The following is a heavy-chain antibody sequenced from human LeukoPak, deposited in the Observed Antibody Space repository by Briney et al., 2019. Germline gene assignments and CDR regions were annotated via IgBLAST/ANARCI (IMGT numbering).Heavy chain of an antibody. CDR2: IYHSGST. V-gene: IGHV4-31*03. D-gene: IGHD5-18*01. CDR3: ARVGYSYGIDY. J-gene: IGHJ4*02. Sequence: SETLSLTCTVSGGSISSGGYYWSWIRQHPGKGLEWIGYIYHSGSTYYNPSLKSRVTISVDTSKNQFSLKLSSVTAADTAVYYCARVGYSYGIDYWGQGTLVTVSS. CDR1: GGSISSGGYY.